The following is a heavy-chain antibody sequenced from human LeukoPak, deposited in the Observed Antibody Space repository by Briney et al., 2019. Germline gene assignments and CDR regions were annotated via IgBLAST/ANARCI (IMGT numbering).Heavy chain of an antibody. CDR3: ARRAGAYSHPYDY. V-gene: IGHV3-53*01. D-gene: IGHD4/OR15-4a*01. J-gene: IGHJ4*02. Sequence: GGSLRLSCAASGFTFSRYAMSWVRQAPGKGLEWVSFIYSGGSTHYSDSVKGRFTISRDNSKNTLYLQMNSLRAEDTAVYYCARRAGAYSHPYDYWGQGTLVTVSS. CDR2: IYSGGST. CDR1: GFTFSRYA.